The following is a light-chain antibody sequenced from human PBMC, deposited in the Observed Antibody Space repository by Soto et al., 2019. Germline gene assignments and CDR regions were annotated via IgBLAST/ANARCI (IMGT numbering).Light chain of an antibody. CDR3: QMYTSAPLT. V-gene: IGKV1-27*01. CDR1: QVISNY. Sequence: KMTQSPSSLTESVGDRVTITCRASQVISNYLAWYQQKPGQVPKLLISTASTLQPGVPSRFSGSGYGTEFTLTINSLQPDDVATYYCQMYTSAPLTFGGGTKVYIK. J-gene: IGKJ4*01. CDR2: TAS.